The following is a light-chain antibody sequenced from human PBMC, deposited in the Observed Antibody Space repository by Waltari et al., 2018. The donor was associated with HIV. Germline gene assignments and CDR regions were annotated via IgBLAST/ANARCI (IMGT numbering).Light chain of an antibody. CDR2: GAS. V-gene: IGKV3-20*01. J-gene: IGKJ4*01. CDR1: QTVPNNF. CDR3: QQYSNSIPLT. Sequence: EFVLTQSPGTLSLSPGERASLSCRASQTVPNNFLAWYQQKPGQTPRLLIYGASTRAANIPGRFTGSGSATDFTLTIARLEPEDFAIYYCQQYSNSIPLTFGVGTKVE.